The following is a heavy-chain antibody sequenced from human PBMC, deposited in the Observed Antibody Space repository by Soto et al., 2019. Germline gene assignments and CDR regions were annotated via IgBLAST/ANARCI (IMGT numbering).Heavy chain of an antibody. D-gene: IGHD3-3*01. J-gene: IGHJ6*03. CDR3: ARPARSEGYYYYYMDV. V-gene: IGHV5-51*01. CDR2: IYPGDSDT. CDR1: GYSFTSYW. Sequence: VSLKISCKGSGYSFTSYWVGWVRQMPGKGLEWMGIIYPGDSDTRYSASFQGQVTISADKSISTAYLQWSSLKASDTAMYYCARPARSEGYYYYYMDVWGKGTTVTVSS.